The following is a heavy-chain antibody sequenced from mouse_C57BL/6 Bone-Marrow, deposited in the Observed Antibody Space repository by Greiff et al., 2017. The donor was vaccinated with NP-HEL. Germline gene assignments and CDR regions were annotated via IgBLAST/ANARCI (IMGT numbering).Heavy chain of an antibody. D-gene: IGHD2-2*01. J-gene: IGHJ4*01. CDR1: GFSLTSYA. CDR3: ARNQLWLINYYAMDY. V-gene: IGHV2-9-1*01. Sequence: QVQLQQSGPGLVAPSQSLSITCTVSGFSLTSYAISWVRLPPGKGLEWLGVIWTGGGTNYNSALKSRLSISKDNSKSQVFLKMNSLQTDDTARYYCARNQLWLINYYAMDYWGQGTSVTVSS. CDR2: IWTGGGT.